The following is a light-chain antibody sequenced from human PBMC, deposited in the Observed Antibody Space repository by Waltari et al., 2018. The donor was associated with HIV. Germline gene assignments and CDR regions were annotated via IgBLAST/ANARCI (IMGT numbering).Light chain of an antibody. CDR3: AAWDDSLSATV. CDR2: MSA. CDR1: RPNIGSNY. Sequence: QSVLTQPPSASGTPGQRVTISCSGRRPNIGSNYVSWYQPLPGTAPKLLIYMSAQRPSGVPDRFSESKSGTSASLAISGLRSEDEAEYYCAAWDDSLSATVFGGGTKLTVL. J-gene: IGLJ2*01. V-gene: IGLV1-47*01.